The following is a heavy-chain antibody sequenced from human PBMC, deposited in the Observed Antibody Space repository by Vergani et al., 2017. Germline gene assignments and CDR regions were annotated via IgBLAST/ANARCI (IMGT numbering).Heavy chain of an antibody. CDR3: ARKYSTSSYGAFDF. CDR2: IFYSGST. V-gene: IGHV4-39*01. Sequence: QLQLQESGPGLVKPSETLSLTCTVSGGSISSIRYYWGWIRQPPGKGLEWIGSIFYSGSTFYNPSLESRVTISVDTSKNQFSLKLSSVTAADTAVYYCARKYSTSSYGAFDFWGQGTMVTVSS. J-gene: IGHJ3*01. CDR1: GGSISSIRYY. D-gene: IGHD6-6*01.